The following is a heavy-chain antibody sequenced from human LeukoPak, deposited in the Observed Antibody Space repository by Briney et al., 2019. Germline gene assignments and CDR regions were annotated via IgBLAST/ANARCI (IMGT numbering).Heavy chain of an antibody. V-gene: IGHV1-18*01. D-gene: IGHD2-2*01. Sequence: ASVKVSCKASGYTFTSYDISWVRQAPGQGLEWMGWISAYNGNTNYAQKLQGRVTMTTDTSTSTAYMELRSLRSDDTAVYYCARDIIYCSSTSCFNDAFDIWGQGTMVTVSS. CDR1: GYTFTSYD. J-gene: IGHJ3*02. CDR3: ARDIIYCSSTSCFNDAFDI. CDR2: ISAYNGNT.